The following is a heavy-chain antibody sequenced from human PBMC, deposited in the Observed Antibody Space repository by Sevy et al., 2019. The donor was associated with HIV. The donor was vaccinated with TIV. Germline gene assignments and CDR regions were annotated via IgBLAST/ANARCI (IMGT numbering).Heavy chain of an antibody. D-gene: IGHD3-22*01. CDR2: INSDGSST. Sequence: GGSLRLSCAASGFTFSSYWMHWVRQAPGKGLVWVSRINSDGSSTSNADSVKGRFTISRDNAKNTLYLQMNSLRAEDTAVYYCARVDSSGYSYYYYYGMDVWGQRTTVTDSS. CDR1: GFTFSSYW. J-gene: IGHJ6*02. CDR3: ARVDSSGYSYYYYYGMDV. V-gene: IGHV3-74*01.